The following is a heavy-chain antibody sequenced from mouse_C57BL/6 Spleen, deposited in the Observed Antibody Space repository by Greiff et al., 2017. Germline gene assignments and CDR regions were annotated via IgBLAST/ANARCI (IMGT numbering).Heavy chain of an antibody. CDR1: GYSFTGYY. V-gene: IGHV1-42*01. J-gene: IGHJ3*01. D-gene: IGHD1-1*01. Sequence: VQLQQSGPELVKPGASVTISCKASGYSFTGYYMNWVKQSPEKSLEWIGAINPSTGGTTYNQKFKAKATLTVDQSSSTAYMQLPSLTSEDSAVYCCARSYGSSLGFAYWGQGTLVTVSA. CDR3: ARSYGSSLGFAY. CDR2: INPSTGGT.